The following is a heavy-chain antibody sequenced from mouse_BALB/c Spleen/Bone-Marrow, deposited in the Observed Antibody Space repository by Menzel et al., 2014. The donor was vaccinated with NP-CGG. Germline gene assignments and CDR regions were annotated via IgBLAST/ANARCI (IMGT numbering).Heavy chain of an antibody. J-gene: IGHJ3*01. CDR3: ARGGGFAY. CDR2: FHPYNDDT. V-gene: IGHV1-47*01. CDR1: GYTFTSYP. Sequence: VKLMESGAELVKPGASVKMSCKAFGYTFTSYPIEWMKQNHGKSLEWIGNFHPYNDDTKYSEKFKGKAKLTVEKSSSTVFLELSRLTSDDSAIYYCARGGGFAYWGQGTLVTVSA.